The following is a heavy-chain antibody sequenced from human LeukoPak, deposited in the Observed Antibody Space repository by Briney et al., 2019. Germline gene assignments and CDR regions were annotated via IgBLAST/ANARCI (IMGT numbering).Heavy chain of an antibody. D-gene: IGHD1-1*01. CDR1: NGSINDYY. CDR3: ARGNEINPYYYYYMDV. Sequence: TSETLSLTCTISNGSINDYYWTWIRQPAGKGLEWIGHIYPSGNVNYSPSLRSRVTMSVDTPKSQFSLDLSSVTAADTAVYYCARGNEINPYYYYYMDVWGQGTTVTVSS. CDR2: IYPSGNV. J-gene: IGHJ6*03. V-gene: IGHV4-4*07.